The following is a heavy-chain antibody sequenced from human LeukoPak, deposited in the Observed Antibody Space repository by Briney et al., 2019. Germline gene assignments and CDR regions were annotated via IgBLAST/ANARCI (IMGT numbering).Heavy chain of an antibody. CDR3: AKGTGASAWLADY. CDR1: GFIFNAHS. CDR2: ISGSGSSI. J-gene: IGHJ4*02. Sequence: GGSLRLSCAASGFIFNAHSINWVRQAPGKGLEWVSYISGSGSSIDYADSVGGRFTIYRDSAKNSVYLQMNNLRAEDTAVYYCAKGTGASAWLADYWGQGTLVTVSS. D-gene: IGHD6-19*01. V-gene: IGHV3-48*01.